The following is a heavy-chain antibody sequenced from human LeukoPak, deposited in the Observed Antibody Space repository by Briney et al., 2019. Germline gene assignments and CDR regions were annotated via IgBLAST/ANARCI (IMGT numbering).Heavy chain of an antibody. V-gene: IGHV1-8*01. CDR1: GYTFTSYD. Sequence: ASVKVSCKASGYTFTSYDINRVRQATGQGLEWMGWMNPNSGNTGYAQKFQGRVTMTRNTSISTAYMELSSLRSEDTAVYYCARARSIVVVTAIEVGYYFDYWGQGTLVTVSS. D-gene: IGHD2-21*02. CDR3: ARARSIVVVTAIEVGYYFDY. J-gene: IGHJ4*02. CDR2: MNPNSGNT.